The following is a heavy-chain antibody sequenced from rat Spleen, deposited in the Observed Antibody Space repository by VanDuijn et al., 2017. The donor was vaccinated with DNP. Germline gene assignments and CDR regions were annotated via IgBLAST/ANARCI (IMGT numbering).Heavy chain of an antibody. J-gene: IGHJ2*01. CDR1: GFSLTSHD. D-gene: IGHD1-12*03. CDR3: AAMMVTLDY. Sequence: QVQLEESGPGLVQPSQTLSLTCTVSGFSLTSHDVYWVRQPPGKGLEWMGIIWGDGGTNYNSALKSRLTISRDNSKSQVFLAMNSLQTDDTAVYYCAAMMVTLDYWGQGVMVTVSS. CDR2: IWGDGGT. V-gene: IGHV2-27*01.